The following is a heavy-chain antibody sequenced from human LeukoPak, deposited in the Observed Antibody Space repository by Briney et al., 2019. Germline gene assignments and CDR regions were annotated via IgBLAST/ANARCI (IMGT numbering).Heavy chain of an antibody. D-gene: IGHD3-10*01. J-gene: IGHJ4*02. CDR1: GGSISSSSYY. CDR3: ARQYWRFGTNYFDY. Sequence: SETLSLMCTVSGGSISSSSYYWGWIRQPPGKGLEWIGSIYYSGSTYYNPSLKSRVTISVDTSKNQFSLKLSSVTAADTAVYYCARQYWRFGTNYFDYWGQGTLVTVSS. CDR2: IYYSGST. V-gene: IGHV4-39*01.